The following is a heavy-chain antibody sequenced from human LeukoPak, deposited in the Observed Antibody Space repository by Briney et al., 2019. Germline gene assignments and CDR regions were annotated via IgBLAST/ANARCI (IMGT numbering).Heavy chain of an antibody. V-gene: IGHV3-11*06. D-gene: IGHD5-24*01. CDR1: GFTFSDYY. CDR3: AREMGVEMATISHFDY. J-gene: IGHJ4*02. CDR2: ISSSSDYT. Sequence: PGGSLRLSCAASGFTFSDYYMSWIRQAPGKGLEWVSYISSSSDYTNYADSVKGRFTISRDNSKNTLYLQMNSLRAEDTAVYYCAREMGVEMATISHFDYWGQGTLVTVSP.